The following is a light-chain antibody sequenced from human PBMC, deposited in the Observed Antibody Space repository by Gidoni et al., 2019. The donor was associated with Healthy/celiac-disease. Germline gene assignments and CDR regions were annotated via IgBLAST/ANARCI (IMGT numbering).Light chain of an antibody. CDR2: YKSDSDK. J-gene: IGLJ3*02. V-gene: IGLV5-45*01. CDR1: SGINVGTYR. CDR3: MIWHSSAWV. Sequence: SLSASPGASASLTCTLRSGINVGTYRIYWYQQKPGSPPQYLLRYKSDSDKQQGSGVPSRFSGSKDASANAGILLISGLQSEDEADYYCMIWHSSAWVFGGGTKLTVL.